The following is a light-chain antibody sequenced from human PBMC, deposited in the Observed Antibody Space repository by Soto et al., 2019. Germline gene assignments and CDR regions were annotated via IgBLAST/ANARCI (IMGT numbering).Light chain of an antibody. V-gene: IGLV1-44*01. CDR3: AAWDDSLNAVV. CDR2: TSS. CDR1: NSNIRTTT. J-gene: IGLJ2*01. Sequence: QPVLTQPPSASGAPGQRVTISCSGSNSNIRTTTVNWYQHVPGTAPKLLIYTSSQRPSGVPDRFSGSRSGTSASLAISGLQSEDEADYYCAAWDDSLNAVVFGGGTKLTVL.